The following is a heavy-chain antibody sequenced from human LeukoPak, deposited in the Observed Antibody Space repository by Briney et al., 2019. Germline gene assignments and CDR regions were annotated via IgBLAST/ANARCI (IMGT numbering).Heavy chain of an antibody. CDR2: IYYSGST. CDR3: ARVGRNNLVRLYDY. Sequence: PSGTLSLTCAVSGGSISSSNWWSWVRQPPGKGLEWIGYIYYSGSTNYNPSLKSRVTTSVDTSKNQFSLKLSSVTAADTAVYYCARVGRNNLVRLYDYWGQGTLVTVSS. V-gene: IGHV4-4*02. CDR1: GGSISSSNW. D-gene: IGHD1-14*01. J-gene: IGHJ4*02.